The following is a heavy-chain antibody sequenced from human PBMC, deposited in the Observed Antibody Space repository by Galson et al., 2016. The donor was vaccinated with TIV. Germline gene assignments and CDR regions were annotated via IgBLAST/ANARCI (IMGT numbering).Heavy chain of an antibody. CDR3: ARNLGLGALDI. J-gene: IGHJ3*02. V-gene: IGHV4-59*01. CDR2: ISDSGRS. CDR1: SDSIINYY. Sequence: SETLSLTCTVSSDSIINYYLSWIRQPPGKGLEWIGYISDSGRSNENPSLKSRVTISVDTSKKQISLKLKSVTAADTAMYYCARNLGLGALDIWGQGTMVTVSS. D-gene: IGHD7-27*01.